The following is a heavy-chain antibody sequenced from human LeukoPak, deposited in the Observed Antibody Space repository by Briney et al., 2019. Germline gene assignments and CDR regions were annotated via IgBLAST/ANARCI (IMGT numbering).Heavy chain of an antibody. D-gene: IGHD2-15*01. CDR3: ARSLEVEVAASWLDP. CDR1: GGSISSYY. J-gene: IGHJ5*02. CDR2: IYYTER. V-gene: IGHV4-59*01. Sequence: SETLSLTCSVSGGSISSYYWSWIRQSPGKGLEWIGYIYYTERNYNPSLKSRVIISPDTSKNQFSLELSSVTAADTAVYYCARSLEVEVAASWLDPWGQGTLVTVSS.